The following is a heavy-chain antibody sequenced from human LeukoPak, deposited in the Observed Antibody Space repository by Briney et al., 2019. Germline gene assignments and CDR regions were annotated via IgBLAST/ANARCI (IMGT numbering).Heavy chain of an antibody. CDR3: ARDHPPVGYYDSSGHSYYYYYYGMDV. CDR2: IYYSGST. V-gene: IGHV4-59*01. D-gene: IGHD3-22*01. J-gene: IGHJ6*02. CDR1: GGSISSYY. Sequence: SETLSLTCSVSGGSISSYYWSWIRQPPGKGLEWIGYIYYSGSTNYNPSLKSRVTTSVDTSKNQFSLKLSSVTAADTAVYYCARDHPPVGYYDSSGHSYYYYYYGMDVWGQGTTVTVSS.